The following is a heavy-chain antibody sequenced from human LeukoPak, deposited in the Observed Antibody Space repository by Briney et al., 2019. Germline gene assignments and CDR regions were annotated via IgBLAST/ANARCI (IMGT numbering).Heavy chain of an antibody. J-gene: IGHJ4*02. CDR2: ISPDGSTT. V-gene: IGHV3-74*01. CDR1: GFTFSSYW. Sequence: GGSLRLSCAASGFTFSSYWMHWVRQAPGKGLVWVSRISPDGSTTGHADSVKGRFTTSRDNAKNTLFLQMNSLRAEDTAVYYCARDGLSGIAAAPLDYWGQGTLVTVSS. D-gene: IGHD6-13*01. CDR3: ARDGLSGIAAAPLDY.